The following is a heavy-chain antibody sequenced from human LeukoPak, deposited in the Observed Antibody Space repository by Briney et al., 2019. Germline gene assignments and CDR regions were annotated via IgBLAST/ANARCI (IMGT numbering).Heavy chain of an antibody. Sequence: GGSLRLSCATSGFTFSDYDMHWVRQAPGKGLEGISSISHSNGKSYFADSVKGRFGISRDNANRSLYLEMDSLRPEDTAVYYCASISYYYYYMDVWGKGTTVTISS. J-gene: IGHJ6*03. CDR1: GFTFSDYD. V-gene: IGHV3-48*04. CDR3: ASISYYYYYMDV. CDR2: ISHSNGKS. D-gene: IGHD3-3*02.